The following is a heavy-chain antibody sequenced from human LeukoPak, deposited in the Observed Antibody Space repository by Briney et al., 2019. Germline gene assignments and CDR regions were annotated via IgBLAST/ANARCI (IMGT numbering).Heavy chain of an antibody. J-gene: IGHJ6*03. CDR3: ARDRYSSSSPPYYYYYMDV. CDR1: GGTFSSYA. V-gene: IGHV1-69*05. CDR2: IIPIFGTA. Sequence: SVKVSCKASGGTFSSYAISWVRQAPGQGLEWMGGIIPIFGTANYAQKFQGRVTITTDESTSTAYMELSSLRSEDTAVYYCARDRYSSSSPPYYYYYMDVWGKGTTVTVSS. D-gene: IGHD6-6*01.